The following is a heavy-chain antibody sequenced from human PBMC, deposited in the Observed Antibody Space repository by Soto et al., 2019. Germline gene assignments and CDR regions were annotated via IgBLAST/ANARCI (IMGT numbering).Heavy chain of an antibody. CDR2: IYTSGST. J-gene: IGHJ6*02. CDR1: GGSISSGGYS. V-gene: IGHV4-61*02. D-gene: IGHD3-10*01. CDR3: ARGVYGPPLVGWGSPSYYGMDV. Sequence: SETLSLTCAVSGGSISSGGYSWSWIRQPPGKGLEWIGRIYTSGSTNYNPSLKSRVTMSVDTSKNQFSLKLSSVTAADTAVYYCARGVYGPPLVGWGSPSYYGMDVWGQGTTVTVSS.